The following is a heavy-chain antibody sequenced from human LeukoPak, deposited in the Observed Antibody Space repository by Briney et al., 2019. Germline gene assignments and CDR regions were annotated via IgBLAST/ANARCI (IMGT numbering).Heavy chain of an antibody. Sequence: KPSETLSLTCTVSGGSISSYYWSWIRQPPGKGLEWIGHIYYSGSTNYNPSLKSRVTISVDTSKNQFSLKLSSVTAADTAVYYCARDARGYDILTGYYRYYGMDVWGQGTTVTVSS. CDR2: IYYSGST. CDR3: ARDARGYDILTGYYRYYGMDV. J-gene: IGHJ6*02. V-gene: IGHV4-59*01. CDR1: GGSISSYY. D-gene: IGHD3-9*01.